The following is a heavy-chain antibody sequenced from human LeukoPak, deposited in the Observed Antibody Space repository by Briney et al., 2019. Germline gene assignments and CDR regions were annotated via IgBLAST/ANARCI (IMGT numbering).Heavy chain of an antibody. CDR2: INQSGST. CDR3: ARVSGGVVIISHYCYMDV. D-gene: IGHD3-3*01. J-gene: IGHJ6*03. Sequence: SETLCLTCAVYGGSFSGYYWSCVRDPPGRGLEWVGEINQSGSTHYNPSLKSRVIISVDTSKNPFSLQLRSVTAADAAVYYCARVSGGVVIISHYCYMDVWGKGTTVTVSS. CDR1: GGSFSGYY. V-gene: IGHV4-34*01.